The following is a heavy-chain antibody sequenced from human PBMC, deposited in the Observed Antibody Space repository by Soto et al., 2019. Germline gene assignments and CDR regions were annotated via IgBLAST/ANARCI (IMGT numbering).Heavy chain of an antibody. D-gene: IGHD3-16*01. CDR2: IYPTGKT. CDR1: DGSITSGGYS. V-gene: IGHV4-30-2*01. CDR3: ARAPPGPAPRWGV. J-gene: IGHJ6*02. Sequence: SETRSLTCTVSDGSITSGGYSWSWIRQTPGMGLEWIGYIYPTGKTYYNPSLKNRATLSIDTSQNQFSLQLTSVTAADTAVYFCARAPPGPAPRWGVWGHGTTVTVS.